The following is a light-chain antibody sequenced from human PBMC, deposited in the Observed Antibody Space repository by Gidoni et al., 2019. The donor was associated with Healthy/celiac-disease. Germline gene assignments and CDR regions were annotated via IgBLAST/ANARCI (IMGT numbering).Light chain of an antibody. CDR1: QTISSY. J-gene: IGKJ2*01. CDR3: QQSYSTPYT. Sequence: DIQMTQSPSSLSASVGDRVTITCRASQTISSYLNWYQQKPGKAPKLLIYAASSLQSGVPSRFRDSGSGTDFNLTISSLQPGDFATYYCQQSYSTPYTFGQGTKLEIK. CDR2: AAS. V-gene: IGKV1-39*01.